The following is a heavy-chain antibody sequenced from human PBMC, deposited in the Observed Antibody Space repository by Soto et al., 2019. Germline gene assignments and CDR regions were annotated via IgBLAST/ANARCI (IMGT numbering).Heavy chain of an antibody. CDR1: GGSISSGDYY. V-gene: IGHV4-61*08. J-gene: IGHJ4*02. Sequence: SETLSLTCTVSGGSISSGDYYWSWIRQPPGKGLEWIGYIYYSGSTNYNPSLKSRVTISVDTSKNQFSLKLSSVTAADTAVYYCARGAHCSSTSCFDYWGQGTLVTVSS. D-gene: IGHD2-2*01. CDR2: IYYSGST. CDR3: ARGAHCSSTSCFDY.